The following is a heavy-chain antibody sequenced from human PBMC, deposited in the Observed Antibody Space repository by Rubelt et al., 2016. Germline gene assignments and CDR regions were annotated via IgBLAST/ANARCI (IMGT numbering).Heavy chain of an antibody. CDR2: ISSSSSLI. V-gene: IGHV3-48*04. CDR3: ARGIALASDS. Sequence: VRPGGSLRLSCAASGFTFGGYSMNWLRQAPGKGLEWVSYISSSSSLIYYADSVKGRFTISRDNAKNSLYLQMNSLRAEDTAVYYCARGIALASDSWGQGTLVTVSS. CDR1: GFTFGGYS. D-gene: IGHD6-19*01. J-gene: IGHJ5*01.